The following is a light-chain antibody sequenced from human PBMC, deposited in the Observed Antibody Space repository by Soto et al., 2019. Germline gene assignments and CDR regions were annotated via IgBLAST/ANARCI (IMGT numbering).Light chain of an antibody. CDR1: QSFSSYY. CDR2: GAS. V-gene: IGKV3-20*01. Sequence: EVVLTQSPGTLSLSPGDRVTLSCRASQSFSSYYLAWYQQKPGQAPRLLIYGASSRAPGTPDRFSGSGSGTDFSITISRLEPEYFAVYFCQRYGSSVTFGGGTKVEIK. CDR3: QRYGSSVT. J-gene: IGKJ4*01.